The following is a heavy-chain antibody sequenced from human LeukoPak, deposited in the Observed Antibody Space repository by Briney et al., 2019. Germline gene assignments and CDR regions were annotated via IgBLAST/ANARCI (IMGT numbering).Heavy chain of an antibody. V-gene: IGHV4-59*01. CDR1: GGSISSYY. Sequence: SETLSLTCTVSGGSISSYYWSWIRQPPGKGLEWIGYIYYSGSTNYNPSLKSRVTISVDTSKNQFSLKLSSVTAADTAVYYCARVGDGDSSDLLYGFWGQGTLVTVSS. CDR2: IYYSGST. CDR3: ARVGDGDSSDLLYGF. J-gene: IGHJ4*02. D-gene: IGHD2-21*02.